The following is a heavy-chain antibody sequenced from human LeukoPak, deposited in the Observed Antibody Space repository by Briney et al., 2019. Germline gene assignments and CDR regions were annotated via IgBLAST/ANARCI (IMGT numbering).Heavy chain of an antibody. V-gene: IGHV3-30*18. Sequence: GGSLRLSCAASGFTFSSYGMHWVRQAPGKGLEWVAVISYDGSNKYYADSVKGRFTISIDNSKNTLYLQMNSLRAEDTAVYYCAKGIERRNSVLRYFDWLLSHDAFDIWGQGTMVTVSS. CDR2: ISYDGSNK. J-gene: IGHJ3*02. CDR3: AKGIERRNSVLRYFDWLLSHDAFDI. CDR1: GFTFSSYG. D-gene: IGHD3-9*01.